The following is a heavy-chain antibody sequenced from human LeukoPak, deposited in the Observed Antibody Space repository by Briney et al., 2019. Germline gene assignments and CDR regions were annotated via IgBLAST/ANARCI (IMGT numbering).Heavy chain of an antibody. D-gene: IGHD5-18*01. J-gene: IGHJ4*02. CDR1: GGSFSGYY. Sequence: SETLSLTCAVYGGSFSGYYWSWIRQPPGKVLEWIGEINHSGSTNYNPSLKSRVTISVDTSKNQFSLKLSSVTAADTAVYHCARGIRYSYGFQSGFDYWGQGTLVTVSS. V-gene: IGHV4-34*01. CDR2: INHSGST. CDR3: ARGIRYSYGFQSGFDY.